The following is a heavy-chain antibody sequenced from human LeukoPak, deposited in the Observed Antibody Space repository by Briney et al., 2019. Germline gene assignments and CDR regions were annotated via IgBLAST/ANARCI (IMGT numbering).Heavy chain of an antibody. D-gene: IGHD3-3*01. CDR1: GYTFTSYG. Sequence: VASVKVPCKASGYTFTSYGISWVRQAPGQGLEWMGWISAYNGNTNYAQKLQGRVTMTTDTSTSTAYMELRSLRSDDTAVYYCARERGYDFWSGYYVYYYYYGMDVWGQGTTVTVSS. CDR3: ARERGYDFWSGYYVYYYYYGMDV. CDR2: ISAYNGNT. V-gene: IGHV1-18*01. J-gene: IGHJ6*02.